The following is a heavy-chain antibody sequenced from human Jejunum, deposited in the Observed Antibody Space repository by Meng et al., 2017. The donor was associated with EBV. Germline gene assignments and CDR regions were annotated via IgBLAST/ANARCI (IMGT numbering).Heavy chain of an antibody. CDR3: AGLRYSGYDRAFDY. V-gene: IGHV4-61*01. CDR2: IYYSGST. D-gene: IGHD5-12*01. CDR1: GGSVKSGNVY. J-gene: IGHJ4*02. Sequence: QLQLQESGPGLGTPSETLSLTCTVSGGSVKSGNVYWSWIRQPPGKGLEWIGYIYYSGSTNYIPSLKSRVTISLDTSKNQFSLKLSSVTAADTAVYYCAGLRYSGYDRAFDYWGQGALVTVSS.